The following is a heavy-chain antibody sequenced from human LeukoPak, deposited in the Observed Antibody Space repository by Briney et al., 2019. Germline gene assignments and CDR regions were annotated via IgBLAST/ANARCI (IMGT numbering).Heavy chain of an antibody. CDR1: GFTVSSNS. Sequence: GGTLRLSCTVSGFTVSSNSMSWVRQAPGKGLEWVSFIYSDNTHYSDSVKGRLTISRDNSKNTLYLQMNSLRAEDTAVYYCARRAGAYSHPYDYWGQGTLVTVSS. CDR2: IYSDNT. D-gene: IGHD4/OR15-4a*01. J-gene: IGHJ4*02. V-gene: IGHV3-53*01. CDR3: ARRAGAYSHPYDY.